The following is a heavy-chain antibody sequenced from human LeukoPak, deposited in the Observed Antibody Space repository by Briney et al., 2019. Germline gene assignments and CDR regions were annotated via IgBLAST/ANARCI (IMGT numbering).Heavy chain of an antibody. V-gene: IGHV3-30-3*01. J-gene: IGHJ3*02. CDR1: GLTFSSYA. CDR3: ARVLRITHGAFDI. CDR2: ITYDGINK. Sequence: PGRSLRLSCAASGLTFSSYAIHWVRQAPGKGLEWVAVITYDGINKYYADSVKGRFTISRDNSKNTLYLQMNSLRPEDTAVYYCARVLRITHGAFDIWGQGTMVTVSS. D-gene: IGHD3-10*01.